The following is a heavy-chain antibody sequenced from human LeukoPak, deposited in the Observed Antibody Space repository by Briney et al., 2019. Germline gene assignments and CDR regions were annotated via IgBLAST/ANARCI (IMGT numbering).Heavy chain of an antibody. J-gene: IGHJ3*02. V-gene: IGHV4-4*09. Sequence: SETLSLTCTVSGASIASYYWNWIRQSPGKGLEWIAYIYASGSTNSNPSLRSRVTVSVDTSKNQLFLRLTSVTAADTAVYYCARHEVAGSRNAFDIWGQGTMVTVSS. D-gene: IGHD6-19*01. CDR2: IYASGST. CDR1: GASIASYY. CDR3: ARHEVAGSRNAFDI.